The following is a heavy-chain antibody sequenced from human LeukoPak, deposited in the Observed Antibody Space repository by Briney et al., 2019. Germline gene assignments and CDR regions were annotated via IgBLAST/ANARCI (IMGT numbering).Heavy chain of an antibody. J-gene: IGHJ4*02. Sequence: GGSLRLSCAASGFTFSSYSMNWVRQAPGKGLEWVSSISSSSSYIYYADSVKGRFTISRDNAKNSLYLQMNSLRAEDTAVYYCASYPPGYCSGGSCPTGGWGQGTLVTVSA. V-gene: IGHV3-21*01. CDR2: ISSSSSYI. D-gene: IGHD2-15*01. CDR3: ASYPPGYCSGGSCPTGG. CDR1: GFTFSSYS.